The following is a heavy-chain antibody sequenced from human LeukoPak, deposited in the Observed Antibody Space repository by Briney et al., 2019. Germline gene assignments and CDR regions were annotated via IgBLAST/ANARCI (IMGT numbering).Heavy chain of an antibody. CDR2: IWYDGSKQ. CDR1: GFSFSTTG. CDR3: ARDLSYGSGEF. Sequence: GGSLRLSCAASGFSFSTTGIHWVRQAPGKGLEWVAAIWYDGSKQLYRDAVKGRFTISRDDSKNTVFLQMNSLRAEDTAVYFCARDLSYGSGEFWGQGTLVTVSS. D-gene: IGHD3-10*01. V-gene: IGHV3-33*08. J-gene: IGHJ4*02.